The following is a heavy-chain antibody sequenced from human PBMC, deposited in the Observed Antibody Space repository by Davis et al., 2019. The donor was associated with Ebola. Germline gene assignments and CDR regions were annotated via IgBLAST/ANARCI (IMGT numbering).Heavy chain of an antibody. CDR3: AREMRGLGALDL. CDR1: GFTFSSYA. J-gene: IGHJ3*01. Sequence: GESLKISCGASGFTFSSYAMSWVRQSPGKGLVWVSRIISQGTSSSYADSVKGRFTISRDNSKNMLFLQMNSLRVEDTAVYYCAREMRGLGALDLWGQGTMVAVSS. D-gene: IGHD3-16*01. V-gene: IGHV3-23*01. CDR2: IISQGTSS.